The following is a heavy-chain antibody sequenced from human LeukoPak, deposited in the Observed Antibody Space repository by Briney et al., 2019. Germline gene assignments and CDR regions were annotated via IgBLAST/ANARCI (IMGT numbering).Heavy chain of an antibody. V-gene: IGHV3-21*01. Sequence: GGSLRLSCAASGFTFSNYNFYWVRQDPGKGLEWVSSISSTSSYIYYAASMKGRFTISRDNAKNSLYLQMNSLRAEDTAVYYCARALWSGPVYYGMDVWGQGTTVTVSS. CDR3: ARALWSGPVYYGMDV. CDR2: ISSTSSYI. CDR1: GFTFSNYN. D-gene: IGHD3-10*01. J-gene: IGHJ6*02.